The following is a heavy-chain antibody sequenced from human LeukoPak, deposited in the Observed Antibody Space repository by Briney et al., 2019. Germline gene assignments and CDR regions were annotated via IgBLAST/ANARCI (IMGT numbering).Heavy chain of an antibody. J-gene: IGHJ6*02. CDR3: ARDARATQYYYGMDV. V-gene: IGHV4-59*01. Sequence: SGTLSLTCTVSGASMRSYYWSWIRQPPGKGLEWIGYIFYSGSTNYNPSLKSRVTISVDTSKNQFSLKLSSVTAADTAVYYCARDARATQYYYGMDVWGQGTTVTVSS. CDR2: IFYSGST. D-gene: IGHD2-15*01. CDR1: GASMRSYY.